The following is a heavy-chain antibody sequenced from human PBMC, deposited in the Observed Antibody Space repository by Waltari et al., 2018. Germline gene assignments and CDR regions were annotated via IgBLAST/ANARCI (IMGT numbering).Heavy chain of an antibody. CDR3: ARAGPRDYYYYGMDV. V-gene: IGHV4-34*01. CDR1: GGSFSGYY. Sequence: QVQLQQWGAGLLKPSETLSLTCAVYGGSFSGYYWSWIRQPPGKGLEWIGEINHRGSTNYSPSLKSRVTISVDTSKNQFSLKLSSVTAADTAVYYCARAGPRDYYYYGMDVWGQGTTVTVSS. CDR2: INHRGST. J-gene: IGHJ6*02.